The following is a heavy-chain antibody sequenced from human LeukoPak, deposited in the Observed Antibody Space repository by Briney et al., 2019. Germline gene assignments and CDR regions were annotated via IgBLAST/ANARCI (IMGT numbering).Heavy chain of an antibody. Sequence: GGSLRLSCAASGFTFSSYASRGVRQAPGKRLEWVSAISGSGSSTYYADSVKGRFTISRDNSKNTLYLQMNSLRAEDTALYYCAKRDGYNSNPTKEWGQGTLVTVSS. CDR2: ISGSGSST. CDR1: GFTFSSYA. D-gene: IGHD5-24*01. J-gene: IGHJ4*03. CDR3: AKRDGYNSNPTKE. V-gene: IGHV3-23*01.